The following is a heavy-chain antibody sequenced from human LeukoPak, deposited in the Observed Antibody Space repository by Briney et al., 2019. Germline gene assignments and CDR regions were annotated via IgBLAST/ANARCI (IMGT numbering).Heavy chain of an antibody. V-gene: IGHV1-18*01. CDR1: GYTFTSYG. D-gene: IGHD2-15*01. CDR2: ISPYNGNT. CDR3: AGQRGYCSGGSCFSDAFGI. J-gene: IGHJ3*02. Sequence: ASVKVSCKASGYTFTSYGISWVRQAPGQGLEWMGWISPYNGNTNYAQKLQGRVTMTTDTSTSTAYMELRSLRSDDTAVYYCAGQRGYCSGGSCFSDAFGIWGQGTMVTVSS.